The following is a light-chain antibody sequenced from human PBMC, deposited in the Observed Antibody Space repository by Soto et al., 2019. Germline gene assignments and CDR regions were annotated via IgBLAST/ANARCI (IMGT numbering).Light chain of an antibody. Sequence: DIQMTQSPSTLPASVGDRVTITCRASQSIDRWVAWYQQKPGEAPRLLVYSAFRIQSGVPSRFNASGSGTDFTLSISSLQPEDFSTYYCQQGSTTPITFGLGTRLEIK. CDR3: QQGSTTPIT. V-gene: IGKV1-39*01. CDR1: QSIDRW. J-gene: IGKJ5*01. CDR2: SAF.